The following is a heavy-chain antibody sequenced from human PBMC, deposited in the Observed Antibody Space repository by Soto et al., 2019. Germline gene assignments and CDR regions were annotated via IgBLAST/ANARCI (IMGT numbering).Heavy chain of an antibody. J-gene: IGHJ4*02. CDR3: ARDEEHYYDSSDHKGCIV. CDR2: IIPLFGTA. D-gene: IGHD3-22*01. Sequence: QVQLVQSGAAVKKPGSSVKVSCKASGGTFSSYAISWVRQAPGQGLEWMGGIIPLFGTANYAQKFQGRVTISADESTRTAYMELSSLRSEDTDVYYCARDEEHYYDSSDHKGCIVWGQGTLVTVSA. CDR1: GGTFSSYA. V-gene: IGHV1-69*01.